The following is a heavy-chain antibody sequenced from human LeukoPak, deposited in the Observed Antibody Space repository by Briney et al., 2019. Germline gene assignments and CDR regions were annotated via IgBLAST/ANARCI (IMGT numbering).Heavy chain of an antibody. D-gene: IGHD3-16*01. CDR1: GDSISTYY. Sequence: SETLSLTCTVSGDSISTYYWSWIRQPAGKGLEWIGHIYTSGSTKYNPSLKSRVTISEDTSKNQFALKLSSVTAADTAVYYCARSRPWGLVGYYMDVWGKGTTVTISS. CDR3: ARSRPWGLVGYYMDV. CDR2: IYTSGST. V-gene: IGHV4-4*07. J-gene: IGHJ6*03.